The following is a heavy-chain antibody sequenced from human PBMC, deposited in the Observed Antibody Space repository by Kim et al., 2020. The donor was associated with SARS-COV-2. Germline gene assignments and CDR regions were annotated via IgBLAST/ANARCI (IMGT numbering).Heavy chain of an antibody. CDR3: TTADYYDSSGYYYNPDYYYYYGMDV. D-gene: IGHD3-22*01. CDR1: GFTFSNAW. Sequence: GGSLRLSCAASGFTFSNAWMSWVRQAPGKGLEWVGRIKSKTDGGTTDYAAPVKGRFTISRDDSKNTLYLQMNSLKTEDTAVYYCTTADYYDSSGYYYNPDYYYYYGMDVWGQGTTVTVSS. J-gene: IGHJ6*02. CDR2: IKSKTDGGTT. V-gene: IGHV3-15*01.